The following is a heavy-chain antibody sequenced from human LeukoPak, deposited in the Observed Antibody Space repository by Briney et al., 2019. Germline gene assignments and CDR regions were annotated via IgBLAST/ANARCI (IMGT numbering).Heavy chain of an antibody. CDR2: AYGDGSSQ. Sequence: GGSLRLSCAACGFPFSGYGMQWVRQAPGKGREWVAVAYGDGSSQYYADAVKGRFNISKDISKNTLSLQMNSLRAEDTAVYSCATGGNFYYSHWGQGTLVTVSS. CDR1: GFPFSGYG. V-gene: IGHV3-33*01. J-gene: IGHJ1*01. CDR3: ATGGNFYYSH. D-gene: IGHD4-11*01.